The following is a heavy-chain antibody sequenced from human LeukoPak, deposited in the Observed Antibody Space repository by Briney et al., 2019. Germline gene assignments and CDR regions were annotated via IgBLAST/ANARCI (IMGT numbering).Heavy chain of an antibody. V-gene: IGHV4-30-2*01. D-gene: IGHD2-15*01. J-gene: IGHJ4*02. CDR2: INHSGST. CDR1: GGSISSGGYS. CDR3: ARVYCSGGSCLHFDY. Sequence: SQTLSLTCAVSGGSISSGGYSWSWIRQPPGKGLEWIGEINHSGSTNYNPSLKSRVTISVDTSKNQFSLKLSSVTAADTAVYYCARVYCSGGSCLHFDYWGQGTLVTVSS.